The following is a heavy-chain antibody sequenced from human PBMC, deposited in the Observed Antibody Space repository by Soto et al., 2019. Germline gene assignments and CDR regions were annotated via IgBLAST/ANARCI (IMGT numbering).Heavy chain of an antibody. CDR2: IYYSGST. V-gene: IGHV4-39*01. J-gene: IGHJ6*02. CDR1: GGSISSSSYY. CDR3: ARSDRKYYYYGMDV. Sequence: SETLSLTCTVSGGSISSSSYYWGWIRQPPGKGLEWIGSIYYSGSTYYNPSLKSRVTISVDTSKNQFSLKLSSVTAADTAVYYCARSDRKYYYYGMDVWGQGTTVTVSS.